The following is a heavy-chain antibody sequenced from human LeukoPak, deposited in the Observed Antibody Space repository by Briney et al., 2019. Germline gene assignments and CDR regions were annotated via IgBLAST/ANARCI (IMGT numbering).Heavy chain of an antibody. D-gene: IGHD3-10*01. V-gene: IGHV1-18*01. Sequence: EASVKVSCKASGYTFTSYGVSWVRQAPGQGLEWMGWISAYNGNTNYAQKLQGRVTMTTDTSTSTAYMELRSLRSDDTAVYYCARGPSGWFGELLSPSYYFDYWGQGTLVTVSS. CDR1: GYTFTSYG. CDR3: ARGPSGWFGELLSPSYYFDY. CDR2: ISAYNGNT. J-gene: IGHJ4*02.